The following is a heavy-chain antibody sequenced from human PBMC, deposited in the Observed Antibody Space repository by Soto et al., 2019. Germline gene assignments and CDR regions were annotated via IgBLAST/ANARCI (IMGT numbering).Heavy chain of an antibody. CDR3: ARRDSSGWYSLDY. J-gene: IGHJ4*02. Sequence: GGSLRLSCAVSGFIFSNYPMSWVRQAPGKGLEWVSSVIPSGSNTYYGDSVKGRFTMSRDNSENRLHLQMNSLRAEDTAVYFCARRDSSGWYSLDYWGQGTLVTVSS. V-gene: IGHV3-23*01. CDR2: VIPSGSNT. D-gene: IGHD6-19*01. CDR1: GFIFSNYP.